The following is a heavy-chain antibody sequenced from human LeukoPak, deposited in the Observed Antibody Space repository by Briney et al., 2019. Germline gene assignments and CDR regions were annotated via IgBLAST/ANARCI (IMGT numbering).Heavy chain of an antibody. CDR3: ASREEMATTVDY. J-gene: IGHJ4*02. Sequence: PGRSLRLSCAASGFTFSSYAMHWVRQAPGKGLEWVAVISYDGSNKYYADSVKGRFTISRDNSKNTLYLQMNSLRAEDTAVYYCASREEMATTVDYWGQGTLVTVSS. V-gene: IGHV3-30-3*01. CDR1: GFTFSSYA. CDR2: ISYDGSNK. D-gene: IGHD5-24*01.